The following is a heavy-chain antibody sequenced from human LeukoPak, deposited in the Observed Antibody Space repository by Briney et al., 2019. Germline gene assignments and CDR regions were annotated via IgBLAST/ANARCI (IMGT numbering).Heavy chain of an antibody. CDR3: ARIPGSSSWYPTMDV. V-gene: IGHV3-64*01. Sequence: GGSLRLSCAASGFTFSSYWMHWVRQAPGKGLEYVSAISNNGGSTYYANSVKGRFTISRDNSKNTLYLQMGSLRAEDMAVYYCARIPGSSSWYPTMDVWGKGTTVTVSS. J-gene: IGHJ6*03. D-gene: IGHD6-13*01. CDR2: ISNNGGST. CDR1: GFTFSSYW.